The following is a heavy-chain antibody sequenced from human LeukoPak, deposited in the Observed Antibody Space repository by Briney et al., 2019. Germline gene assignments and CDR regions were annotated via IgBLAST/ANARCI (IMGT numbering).Heavy chain of an antibody. Sequence: ASVKVSCKASRYTFTDYYMHWVRQAPGQGLECMGWIHPNSGGTNYEQKFQGRVTMTRDTSISTAYMELSRLRSDDTAVYCCARGGWSLGYCSSSSCLDWFDPWGQGTLVTVSS. J-gene: IGHJ5*02. CDR1: RYTFTDYY. CDR2: IHPNSGGT. D-gene: IGHD2-2*01. CDR3: ARGGWSLGYCSSSSCLDWFDP. V-gene: IGHV1-2*02.